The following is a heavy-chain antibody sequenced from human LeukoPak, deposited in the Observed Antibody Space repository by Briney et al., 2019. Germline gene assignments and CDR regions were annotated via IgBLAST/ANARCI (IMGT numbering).Heavy chain of an antibody. Sequence: GGPLRLSCAASGFTVSINYMSWVRQAPGKGLEWVSVIYSGGSTYYADSVKGRFTISRDNSKNTLYLQMNSLRAEDTAVYYCARQFRHDFWSGYFYYYYYYMDVWGKGTTVTVSS. CDR1: GFTVSINY. D-gene: IGHD3-3*01. J-gene: IGHJ6*03. CDR2: IYSGGST. V-gene: IGHV3-53*01. CDR3: ARQFRHDFWSGYFYYYYYYMDV.